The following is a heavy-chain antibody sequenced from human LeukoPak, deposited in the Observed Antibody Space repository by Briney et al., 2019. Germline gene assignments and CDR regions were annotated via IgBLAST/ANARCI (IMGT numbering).Heavy chain of an antibody. Sequence: GGSLRLSCAASGFTFSSYGMHWVRQAPGKGLEWVAFIRYDGSNKYYADSVKGRFTISRDNSKNTLYLQMNSLRAEDTAVYYCAKELWFGENAFDIWGQGTMVTVSS. V-gene: IGHV3-30*02. CDR3: AKELWFGENAFDI. D-gene: IGHD3-10*01. J-gene: IGHJ3*02. CDR1: GFTFSSYG. CDR2: IRYDGSNK.